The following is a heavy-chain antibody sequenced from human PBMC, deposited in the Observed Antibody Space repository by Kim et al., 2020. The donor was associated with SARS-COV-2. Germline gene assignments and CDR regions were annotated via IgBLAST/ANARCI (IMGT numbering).Heavy chain of an antibody. CDR1: GGSFSSSSYY. CDR3: ARAVAVSRTSLFDY. D-gene: IGHD3-16*01. J-gene: IGHJ4*02. V-gene: IGHV4-39*07. Sequence: SETLSLTCTVSGGSFSSSSYYWAWIRQPPGKGLEWIGNIFYSGKTSYNPSLKSRVTISVDTSKNQFSLRVTSAIAADTALYYCARAVAVSRTSLFDYWGQGNLVIVSS. CDR2: IFYSGKT.